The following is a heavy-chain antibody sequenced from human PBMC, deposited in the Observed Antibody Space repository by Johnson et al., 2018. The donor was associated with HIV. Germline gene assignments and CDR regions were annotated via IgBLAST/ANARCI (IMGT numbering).Heavy chain of an antibody. D-gene: IGHD6-19*01. Sequence: QVQLVESGGGAVQPGRSLRLSCAASGFTFSDLYMTWIRQAPGKGLEWVSYISSRGSTIYYAASVKGRFTISRDNAKNPLYLQMNSLRAEDTAVYYCARDSSSGWYPHAFDIWGQGTMVTVSS. CDR1: GFTFSDLY. CDR3: ARDSSSGWYPHAFDI. V-gene: IGHV3-11*01. CDR2: ISSRGSTI. J-gene: IGHJ3*02.